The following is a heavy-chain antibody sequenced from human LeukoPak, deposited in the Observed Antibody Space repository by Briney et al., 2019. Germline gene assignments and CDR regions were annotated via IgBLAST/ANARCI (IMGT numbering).Heavy chain of an antibody. V-gene: IGHV3-30*02. CDR3: ATYRIRVGKYYFDY. J-gene: IGHJ4*02. CDR2: IQYDGSNK. D-gene: IGHD5-18*01. CDR1: GFTFSSYG. Sequence: GGPLRLSCAASGFTFSSYGMHWVRQAPGKGLEWVAFIQYDGSNKYYADSVKGRFTISRDNSKNTLYLQMNSLRAEDTAVYDCATYRIRVGKYYFDYWGQGTLVTVSS.